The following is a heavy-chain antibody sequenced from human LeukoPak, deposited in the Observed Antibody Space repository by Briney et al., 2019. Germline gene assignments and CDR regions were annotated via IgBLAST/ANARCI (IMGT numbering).Heavy chain of an antibody. V-gene: IGHV3-15*07. CDR3: TTDPGYRSGYPHFDF. CDR1: GFGFIVAW. Sequence: GGSLRLSCAGSGFGFIVAWMNWVRQAPGKGLEWVGRIKSRSSGAIIDYAAPVKDRFTISRDDSKNTLYLQINSLTIEDTAVYYCTTDPGYRSGYPHFDFWGQGTLVAVSS. D-gene: IGHD6-19*01. CDR2: IKSRSSGAII. J-gene: IGHJ4*02.